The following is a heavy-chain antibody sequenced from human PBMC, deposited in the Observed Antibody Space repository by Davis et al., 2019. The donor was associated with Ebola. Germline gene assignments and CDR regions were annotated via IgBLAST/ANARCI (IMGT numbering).Heavy chain of an antibody. CDR1: GFTFSSYG. V-gene: IGHV3-30*02. Sequence: GESLKISCAASGFTFSSYGMYWVRQAPGKGLEWVAVIWYDGSNKYYADSVKGRFTISRDNSKNTLYLQMNSLRAEDTAVYYCAKDIVVVPAALWGLYYYYGMDVWGQGTTVTVSS. D-gene: IGHD2-2*01. CDR3: AKDIVVVPAALWGLYYYYGMDV. J-gene: IGHJ6*02. CDR2: IWYDGSNK.